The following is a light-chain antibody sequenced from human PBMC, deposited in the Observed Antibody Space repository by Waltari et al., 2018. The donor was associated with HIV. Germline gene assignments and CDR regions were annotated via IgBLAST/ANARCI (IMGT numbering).Light chain of an antibody. CDR3: SSYTSSSVV. Sequence: QSALTQPASVSGSPGQSITISCTGTSSDVGGYNYVSWYQQHPGKAPKLMIYEVSTRPSGVSTRFSGSKSGNTASLTISGLQAEDEADYYCSSYTSSSVVFGGGTKLTVL. CDR2: EVS. V-gene: IGLV2-14*01. CDR1: SSDVGGYNY. J-gene: IGLJ2*01.